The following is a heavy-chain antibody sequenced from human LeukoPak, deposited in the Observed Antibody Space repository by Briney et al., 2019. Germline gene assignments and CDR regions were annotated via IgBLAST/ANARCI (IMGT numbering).Heavy chain of an antibody. V-gene: IGHV3-7*03. CDR2: IKQDGSEK. CDR3: AGVAWRQLWFCDY. Sequence: PGGSLRLSCAASGFTFSAYLMSWVRQAPGKGLEWVANIKQDGSEKYYVDSVKGRFVISRDNAKNALYLQMNSLRAEDTAVYYCAGVAWRQLWFCDYWGQGTLVTVSS. J-gene: IGHJ4*02. D-gene: IGHD5-18*01. CDR1: GFTFSAYL.